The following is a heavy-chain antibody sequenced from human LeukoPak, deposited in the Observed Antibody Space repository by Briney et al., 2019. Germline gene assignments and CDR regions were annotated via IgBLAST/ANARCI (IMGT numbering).Heavy chain of an antibody. V-gene: IGHV4-59*08. CDR1: GGSISSYY. Sequence: PSETLSLTCTVSGGSISSYYWSWIRQPPGKGLEWIGYIYYSGSTNYNPSLKSRVTISVDTSKNQFSLKLSSVTAADTAVYYCARLEWFGELYSSGPRFDPWGQGTLVTVFS. CDR3: ARLEWFGELYSSGPRFDP. D-gene: IGHD3-10*01. CDR2: IYYSGST. J-gene: IGHJ5*02.